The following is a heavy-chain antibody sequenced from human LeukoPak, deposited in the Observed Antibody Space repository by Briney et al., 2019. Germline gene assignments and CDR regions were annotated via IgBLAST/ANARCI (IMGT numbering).Heavy chain of an antibody. D-gene: IGHD2-2*01. V-gene: IGHV1-2*02. J-gene: IGHJ5*02. CDR3: ARGYCSSTSCYARNWFDP. CDR2: INPNSGGT. Sequence: APVKVSCKASGYTFTGYYMHWVRQAPGQGREWMGWINPNSGGTNYAQKFQGRVNMTRDTSISTAYMELSRLRSDDPAVYYCARGYCSSTSCYARNWFDPWGQGTLVTVSS. CDR1: GYTFTGYY.